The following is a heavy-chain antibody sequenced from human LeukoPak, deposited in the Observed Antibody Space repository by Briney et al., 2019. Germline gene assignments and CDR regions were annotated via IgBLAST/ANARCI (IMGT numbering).Heavy chain of an antibody. CDR1: GFTFSDYS. Sequence: GGSLRLSCAASGFTFSDYSMNWVRQAPGKGLEWVSSISRSSRHVYYAGSVKGRFTISRDNSTNSLYLQMNSLRSEDMAVYFCVRDLMGSGSTTAYLHHWGQGTLVTVSS. V-gene: IGHV3-21*01. CDR3: VRDLMGSGSTTAYLHH. J-gene: IGHJ1*01. CDR2: ISRSSRHV. D-gene: IGHD1-1*01.